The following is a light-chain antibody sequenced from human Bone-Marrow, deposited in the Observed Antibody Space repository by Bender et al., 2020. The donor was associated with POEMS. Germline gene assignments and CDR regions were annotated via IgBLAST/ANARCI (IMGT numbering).Light chain of an antibody. CDR2: GNN. Sequence: QSVLTQPPSASGTPGQRVTISCSGTNSNIGAGYDVHWYQQLPGTAPKLLIYGNNIRPSGVPARFSGSKSGTSASLSISDIQSEDEGDYYCSSWDDSLSGWVFGGGTKLTVL. J-gene: IGLJ3*02. CDR3: SSWDDSLSGWV. CDR1: NSNIGAGYD. V-gene: IGLV1-40*01.